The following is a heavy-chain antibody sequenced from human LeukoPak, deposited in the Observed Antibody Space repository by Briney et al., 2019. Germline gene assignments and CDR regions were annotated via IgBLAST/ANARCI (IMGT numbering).Heavy chain of an antibody. D-gene: IGHD2-15*01. V-gene: IGHV3-21*01. CDR2: ISTSSSYI. CDR3: ARGADGVSSNSRGWFDP. J-gene: IGHJ5*02. Sequence: GGSLGLSCTASGFTFSSYSMNWVRQAPGKGLEWVSSISTSSSYIYYADSVKGRFTISRDNARNSLYLQMNTLRAEDTAVYSCARGADGVSSNSRGWFDPWGQGTLVTVSS. CDR1: GFTFSSYS.